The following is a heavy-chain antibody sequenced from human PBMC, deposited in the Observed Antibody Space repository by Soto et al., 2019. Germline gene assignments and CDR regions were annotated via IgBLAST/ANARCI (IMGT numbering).Heavy chain of an antibody. Sequence: GGSLRLSCAASGFTFDDYAMHWVRQAPGKGLEWVSGISWNSGSIGYADSVKGRFTISRDNAKNSLYLQMNSLRAEDTALYYCAKDPHYYDSSGYYPVAYYFDYWGQGTLVTVS. CDR3: AKDPHYYDSSGYYPVAYYFDY. J-gene: IGHJ4*02. CDR1: GFTFDDYA. V-gene: IGHV3-9*01. D-gene: IGHD3-22*01. CDR2: ISWNSGSI.